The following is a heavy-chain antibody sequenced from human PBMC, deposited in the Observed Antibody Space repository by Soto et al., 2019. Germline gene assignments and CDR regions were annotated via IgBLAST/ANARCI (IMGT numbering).Heavy chain of an antibody. CDR1: GGYITSANW. CDR2: IHDSGST. J-gene: IGHJ4*02. D-gene: IGHD3-10*01. V-gene: IGHV4-4*02. Sequence: PSETLSLTCAVSGGYITSANWWSWVRQPPGKGLEWIGKIHDSGSTNNNPSLKSRVTISVDKSKNQVSLRLTSVTAADTAVYFCARLVYDTRLNYMYFDFWGPGTLVTVSS. CDR3: ARLVYDTRLNYMYFDF.